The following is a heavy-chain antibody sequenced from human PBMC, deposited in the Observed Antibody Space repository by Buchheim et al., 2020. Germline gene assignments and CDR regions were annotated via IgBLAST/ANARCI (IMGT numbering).Heavy chain of an antibody. CDR2: MGGSGGTT. CDR3: AKCILSGGSYGPPHDY. Sequence: EVQLLESGGGLVQPGGSLRLSCAASGFTFTSYFMSWVRQAPGKGPEWVSAMGGSGGTTYYSDSVKGRFTISRDISKNTLSLKMNSLRAEDTAVYYCAKCILSGGSYGPPHDYWGQGTL. J-gene: IGHJ4*02. CDR1: GFTFTSYF. V-gene: IGHV3-23*01. D-gene: IGHD1-26*01.